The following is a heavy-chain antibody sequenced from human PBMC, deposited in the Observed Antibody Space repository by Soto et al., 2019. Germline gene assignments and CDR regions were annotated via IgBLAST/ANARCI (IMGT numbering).Heavy chain of an antibody. D-gene: IGHD4-17*01. CDR1: GYTFTSYG. J-gene: IGHJ5*02. Sequence: QVPLVQSGAEVKKPGASVKVSCKASGYTFTSYGISWVRXAXGQGLXWMGWISAYNGNTNYAQKLQGRVTMTTDTSTSTAYMELRSLRSDDTAVYYXARTKDDYXDLNWFDPWGQGTLVTVSS. CDR2: ISAYNGNT. CDR3: ARTKDDYXDLNWFDP. V-gene: IGHV1-18*04.